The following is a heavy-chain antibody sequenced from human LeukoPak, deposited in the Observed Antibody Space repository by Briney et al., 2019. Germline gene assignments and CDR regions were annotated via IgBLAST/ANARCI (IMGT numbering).Heavy chain of an antibody. V-gene: IGHV3-23*01. D-gene: IGHD1-26*01. J-gene: IGHJ4*02. CDR1: GFTFSSYA. CDR2: ISGSGGST. CDR3: AKDVMNSGSWGDY. Sequence: PGAPLRLSCAASGFTFSSYAMSWVRQAPGKGLEWVSAISGSGGSTYYADSVKGRFTISRDNSKNTLYLQMNSLRAEDTAVYYCAKDVMNSGSWGDYWGQGTLVTVSS.